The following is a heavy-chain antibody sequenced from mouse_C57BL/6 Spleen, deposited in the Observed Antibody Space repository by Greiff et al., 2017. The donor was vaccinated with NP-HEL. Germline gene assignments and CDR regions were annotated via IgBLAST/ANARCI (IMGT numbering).Heavy chain of an antibody. D-gene: IGHD2-5*01. CDR2: ISGGGGNT. CDR1: GFTFSSYT. V-gene: IGHV5-9*01. J-gene: IGHJ4*01. Sequence: EVMLVESGGGLVKPGGSLKLSCAASGFTFSSYTMSWVRQTPEKRLEWVATISGGGGNTYYPDSVKGRFTISRDNAKNTLYLQMSSLRSEDTALYYCARQGPGYSNYYYAMDYWGQGTSVTVSS. CDR3: ARQGPGYSNYYYAMDY.